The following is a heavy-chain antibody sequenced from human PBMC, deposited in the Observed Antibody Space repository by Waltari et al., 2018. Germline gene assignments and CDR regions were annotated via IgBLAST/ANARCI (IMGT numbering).Heavy chain of an antibody. J-gene: IGHJ4*01. CDR3: ARSGRARRGSDNWNDWILLDF. Sequence: QVQLVQSGAEVKKPGSSVKVSCKASGGTFSSYAITWVRQAPGQGFEWMGGIVPLLITANYDLKFQGMVTITEDEAKRTAYMELSSLGSEETAVYYCARSGRARRGSDNWNDWILLDFWGLGTLVTVSS. CDR1: GGTFSSYA. D-gene: IGHD1-20*01. V-gene: IGHV1-69*11. CDR2: IVPLLITA.